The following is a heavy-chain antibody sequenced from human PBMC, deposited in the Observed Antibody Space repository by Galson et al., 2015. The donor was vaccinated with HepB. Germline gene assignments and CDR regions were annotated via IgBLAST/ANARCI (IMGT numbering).Heavy chain of an antibody. V-gene: IGHV3-23*01. CDR3: AKDGDIVVLPAAIYGMDV. Sequence: SLRLSCAASGFTFSTYAMTWVRQAPGKGLEWVSGISGSGGSTYYANSVKGRLTISRDNSKNTLYLQMNSLRAADTAVYYCAKDGDIVVLPAAIYGMDVWGQGTTVTVSS. D-gene: IGHD2-2*01. CDR1: GFTFSTYA. CDR2: ISGSGGST. J-gene: IGHJ6*02.